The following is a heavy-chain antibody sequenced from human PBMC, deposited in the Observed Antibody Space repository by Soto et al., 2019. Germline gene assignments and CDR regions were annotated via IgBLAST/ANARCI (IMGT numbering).Heavy chain of an antibody. D-gene: IGHD2-8*01. CDR1: GDSVSTNSAT. CDR2: TYYRSNWYT. Sequence: PSQTLSLTCAISGDSVSTNSATWDWIRHSPSRGLEWLGRTYYRSNWYTDYAVSVKGRITISPDTSNNQLSLQLNSVTPDDTAVDYCARLIGNSWLDSWGQGTLVTVSS. V-gene: IGHV6-1*01. CDR3: ARLIGNSWLDS. J-gene: IGHJ5*01.